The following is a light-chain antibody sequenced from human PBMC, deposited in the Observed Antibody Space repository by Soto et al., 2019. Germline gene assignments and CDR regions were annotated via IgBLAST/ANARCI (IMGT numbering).Light chain of an antibody. CDR3: HQYGSSTLT. CDR1: QALSSSS. J-gene: IGKJ4*01. Sequence: EILLTQSPGTLSLSPGESGTLSCRGGQALSSSSLAWYQQKPGQAPRLLIYGASTRASGIPDRFSGGGSGTDFNLTISRLETEDFAVYECHQYGSSTLTFGGGTKVDIK. CDR2: GAS. V-gene: IGKV3-20*01.